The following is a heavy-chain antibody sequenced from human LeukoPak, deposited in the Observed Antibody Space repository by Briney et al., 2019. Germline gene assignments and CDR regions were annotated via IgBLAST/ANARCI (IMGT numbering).Heavy chain of an antibody. CDR1: GFTFSSYA. J-gene: IGHJ3*01. CDR3: ARDFLHLGG. V-gene: IGHV3-30*04. CDR2: ISYDGSNK. Sequence: GGSLRLSCAASGFTFSSYAMHWVRQAPGKGLEWVAVISYDGSNKYYADSVKGRFTISRDNSKNTLYLQMNSLRAEDTAVYYCARDFLHLGGWGQGTMVTVSS. D-gene: IGHD3-16*01.